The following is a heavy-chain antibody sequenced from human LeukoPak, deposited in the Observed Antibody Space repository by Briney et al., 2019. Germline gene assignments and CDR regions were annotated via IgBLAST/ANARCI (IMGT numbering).Heavy chain of an antibody. D-gene: IGHD1-1*01. CDR3: ARGWNGFDY. J-gene: IGHJ4*02. CDR1: GFNFNLCW. Sequence: GGSLRLSCAASGFNFNLCWMTWVRQAPGKGLQWVANIKQDGSEKYYVDSVKGRFTISRDDAKKTLYLQMNSLRAEDTAVYYCARGWNGFDYWGQGTLVTVSS. V-gene: IGHV3-7*05. CDR2: IKQDGSEK.